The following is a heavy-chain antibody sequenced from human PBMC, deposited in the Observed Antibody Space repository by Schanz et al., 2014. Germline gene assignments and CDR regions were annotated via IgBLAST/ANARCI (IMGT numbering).Heavy chain of an antibody. J-gene: IGHJ4*02. D-gene: IGHD4-17*01. CDR3: ARGYGDSPTDF. Sequence: QVQLVQSGAEVKKPGASVKVSCKASGYTFTSYGISWVRQAPGQGLEWMGRVIPVLAIADYAQKFQGRVTITADRSTSTAYMELSSLRSEDTAVYYCARGYGDSPTDFWGQGTLVTVSS. CDR1: GYTFTSYG. V-gene: IGHV1-69*04. CDR2: VIPVLAIA.